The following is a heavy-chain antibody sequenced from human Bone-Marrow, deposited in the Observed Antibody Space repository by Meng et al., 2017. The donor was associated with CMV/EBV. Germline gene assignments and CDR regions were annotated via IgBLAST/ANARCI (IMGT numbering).Heavy chain of an antibody. V-gene: IGHV3-23*01. Sequence: GESLKISCAGSGFIFSTYVMCWVRQAPRKGLEWLSVISGGGETTYYEASVKGRFTISRDNSKNTVYLQMNSLRAEDTAIYYCAKGGINYDSFPRAGLMDVWGQGTTVTVSS. CDR3: AKGGINYDSFPRAGLMDV. D-gene: IGHD3-3*01. CDR2: ISGGGETT. J-gene: IGHJ6*02. CDR1: GFIFSTYV.